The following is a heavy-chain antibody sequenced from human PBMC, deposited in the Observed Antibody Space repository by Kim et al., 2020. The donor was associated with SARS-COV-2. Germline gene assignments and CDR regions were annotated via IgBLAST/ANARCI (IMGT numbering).Heavy chain of an antibody. D-gene: IGHD1-1*01. J-gene: IGHJ4*02. CDR1: GFTFSNSW. CDR3: WGVPGD. Sequence: GGSLRLSCAATGFTFSNSWTHWVRQAPGKGLVWVSRISSDGAITSYADSVKGRFTISRDTAKTTLYLQMNSLRAEDTAMYYCWGVPGDWGQGTQVTVSS. CDR2: ISSDGAIT. V-gene: IGHV3-74*01.